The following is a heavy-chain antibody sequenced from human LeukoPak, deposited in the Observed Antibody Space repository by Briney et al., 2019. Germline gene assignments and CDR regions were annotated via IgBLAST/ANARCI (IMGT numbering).Heavy chain of an antibody. CDR2: IKQDGSEK. CDR3: AREGSGRYWSYYYYGMDV. V-gene: IGHV3-7*03. Sequence: PGGSLRLSCAASGFTSSSYWMSWVRQAPGKGLEWVANIKQDGSEKYYVDSVKGRFTISRDNAKNSLYLQMNSLRAEDTAVYYCAREGSGRYWSYYYYGMDVWGKGTTVTVSS. D-gene: IGHD6-19*01. CDR1: GFTSSSYW. J-gene: IGHJ6*04.